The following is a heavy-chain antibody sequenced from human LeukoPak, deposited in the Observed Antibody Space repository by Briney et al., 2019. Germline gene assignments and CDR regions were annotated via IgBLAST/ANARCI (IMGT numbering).Heavy chain of an antibody. CDR2: IYTSGGT. CDR3: ARERAVAGKLLVIAENWFDP. CDR1: GDSISSGSYY. D-gene: IGHD6-19*01. Sequence: SETLSLTCTVSGDSISSGSYYWSWIRQLAGKGLEWIGRIYTSGGTNYNPSLKSRVTISVDTSKNQFSLKLSSVTAADTAVYYCARERAVAGKLLVIAENWFDPWGQGTLVTVSS. J-gene: IGHJ5*02. V-gene: IGHV4-61*02.